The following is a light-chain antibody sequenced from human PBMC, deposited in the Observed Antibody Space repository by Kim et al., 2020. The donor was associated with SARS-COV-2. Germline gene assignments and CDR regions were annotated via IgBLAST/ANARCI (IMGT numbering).Light chain of an antibody. Sequence: TIVGNRVSITCQASQSSSDWLAGYQQKQGKATKLLIYATSSLQSGVPSRFSGSGSGTDFTLTISSLQPEDFASYYCQQANGFPLTLGGGTKVDVK. CDR2: ATS. V-gene: IGKV1-12*01. CDR3: QQANGFPLT. J-gene: IGKJ4*01. CDR1: QSSSDW.